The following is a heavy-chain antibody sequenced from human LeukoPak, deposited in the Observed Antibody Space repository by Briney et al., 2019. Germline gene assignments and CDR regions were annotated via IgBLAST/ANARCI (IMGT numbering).Heavy chain of an antibody. V-gene: IGHV3-66*04. Sequence: PGGSLRLSCAVSGFTVSINYMSWVRQAPGKGLEWVSVIYSGGSTYYADSVKGRFTISRDSSQNTLYLQMNILRAEDTAVYYCARLYYGDYPFDYWGQGTLVTVSS. J-gene: IGHJ4*02. D-gene: IGHD4-17*01. CDR1: GFTVSINY. CDR2: IYSGGST. CDR3: ARLYYGDYPFDY.